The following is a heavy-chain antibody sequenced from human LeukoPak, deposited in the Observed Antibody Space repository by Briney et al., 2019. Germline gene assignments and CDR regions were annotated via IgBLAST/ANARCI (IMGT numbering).Heavy chain of an antibody. CDR3: SRHDRLYGGT. J-gene: IGHJ5*02. Sequence: PSETLSLTCTISGVSIGNYYWSWIRQSPEKGLEWIGYIYYSGSTNYNPSLKSRVTISGDTSKNQVSLTLTSLTAADTAVYYCSRHDRLYGGTWGQGTLVTVSS. V-gene: IGHV4-59*08. CDR1: GVSIGNYY. CDR2: IYYSGST. D-gene: IGHD4-23*01.